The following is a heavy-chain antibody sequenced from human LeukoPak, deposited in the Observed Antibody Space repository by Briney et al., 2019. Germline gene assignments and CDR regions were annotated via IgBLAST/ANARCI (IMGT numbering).Heavy chain of an antibody. CDR3: ARDLIGIVGAGRAFDI. CDR2: INPNSGGT. CDR1: GYTFTGYY. J-gene: IGHJ3*02. V-gene: IGHV1-2*02. Sequence: GASVKVSCKASGYTFTGYYMHWVRQAPGRGLEWMGWINPNSGGTNYAQMFQGRVTMTRDTSISTAYMELSRLRSDDTAVYYCARDLIGIVGAGRAFDIWGQGTMVTVSS. D-gene: IGHD1-26*01.